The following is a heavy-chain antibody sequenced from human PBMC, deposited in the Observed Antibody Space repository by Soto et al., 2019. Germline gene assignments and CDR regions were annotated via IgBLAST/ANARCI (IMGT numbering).Heavy chain of an antibody. CDR1: GNTFTNYY. V-gene: IGHV1-46*01. CDR3: AGGGRVVVVTAAFDY. J-gene: IGHJ4*02. Sequence: QVQLMQSGAEVKKPGASVKVSCKASGNTFTNYYIHWVRQAPGQGLEWMGTINPSGGHTTYAQKVLGRVTMTRDTSTSTLYMELTSLRSADTAVYYCAGGGRVVVVTAAFDYWGQGTLVTVSS. CDR2: INPSGGHT. D-gene: IGHD2-21*02.